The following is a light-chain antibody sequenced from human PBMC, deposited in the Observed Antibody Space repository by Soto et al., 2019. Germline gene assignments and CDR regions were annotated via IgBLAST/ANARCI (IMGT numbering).Light chain of an antibody. CDR2: DAS. V-gene: IGKV1-5*01. CDR3: QHYNSYPIT. Sequence: DIQMTQSPSTLSASVGDRVTITCRASQSISSWLAWYQQKPGKAPKLLIYDASSLESGVPSRFSGSGSGTEFTLTISSLQPDDFATYYCQHYNSYPITFGQGTRLENK. CDR1: QSISSW. J-gene: IGKJ5*01.